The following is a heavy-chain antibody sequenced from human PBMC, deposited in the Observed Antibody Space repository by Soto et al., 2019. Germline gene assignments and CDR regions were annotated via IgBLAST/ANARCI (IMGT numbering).Heavy chain of an antibody. J-gene: IGHJ4*02. CDR3: ASGGLHGYTNGGLSYFHS. V-gene: IGHV3-23*01. CDR2: ISGTDGGA. CDR1: ELSSSNHA. D-gene: IGHD5-18*01. Sequence: EVHLLESGGGLVQPGGSLRLSCAASELSSSNHAMTWVRQAPGKGLEWVSGISGTDGGAYYADSVKGRFTISRDNSRSTLYLQMNSLRVEDTAVYYCASGGLHGYTNGGLSYFHSWAQGTLVTVSS.